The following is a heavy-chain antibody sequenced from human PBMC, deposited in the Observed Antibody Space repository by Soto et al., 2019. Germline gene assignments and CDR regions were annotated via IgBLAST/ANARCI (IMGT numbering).Heavy chain of an antibody. D-gene: IGHD3-3*01. CDR2: INHSGST. CDR1: GGSFSGYY. V-gene: IGHV4-34*01. CDR3: ARSMRAPLRFLEWLLPRFDY. J-gene: IGHJ4*02. Sequence: SETLSLTCAVYGGSFSGYYWSWIRQPPGKGLEWIGEINHSGSTNYNPSLKSRVTISVDTSKNQFSLKLSSVTAADTAVYYCARSMRAPLRFLEWLLPRFDYWGQGTLVTVSS.